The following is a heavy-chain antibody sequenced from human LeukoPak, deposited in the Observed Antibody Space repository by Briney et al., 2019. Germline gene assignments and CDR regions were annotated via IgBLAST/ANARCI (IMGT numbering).Heavy chain of an antibody. V-gene: IGHV4-39*07. Sequence: SETLSLTCTVSGGSISSSSSYYWGWIRQPPGKGLEWIGSIYHNGRTYYNPSLKSRVTISVDTSKNQFSPKLSSVTAADTAVYYCARDNDQMGLDPFDYWGQGTLVTVSS. D-gene: IGHD1-1*01. CDR3: ARDNDQMGLDPFDY. CDR1: GGSISSSSSYY. CDR2: IYHNGRT. J-gene: IGHJ4*02.